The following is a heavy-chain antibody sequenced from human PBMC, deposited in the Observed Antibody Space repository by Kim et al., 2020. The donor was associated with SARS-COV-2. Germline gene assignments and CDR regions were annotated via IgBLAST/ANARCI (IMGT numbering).Heavy chain of an antibody. V-gene: IGHV4-59*13. Sequence: SETLSLTCTVSGVSITTYYWSWIRQPPGKGLEYIGYVYYSGVTKYNPSLKSRVTMSVDTSKNQFSLKLSSVTAADTAVYYCATKARIPGAWGYGILVIVS. CDR1: GVSITTYY. D-gene: IGHD1-26*01. CDR3: ATKARIPGA. CDR2: VYYSGVT. J-gene: IGHJ4*03.